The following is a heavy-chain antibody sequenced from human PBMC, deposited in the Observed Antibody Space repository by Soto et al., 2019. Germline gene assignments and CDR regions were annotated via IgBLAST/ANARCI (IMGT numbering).Heavy chain of an antibody. V-gene: IGHV1-69*01. CDR3: ASMVVVAATPTYYYDYGMDV. CDR1: GGTFSSYA. D-gene: IGHD2-15*01. Sequence: QVQLVQSGAEVKKPGSSVKVSCKASGGTFSSYAISWVRQAPGQGLEWMGGIIPIFGTANYAQKFQGRVTITADESTSTAYMELSSLRSEDTAVYYCASMVVVAATPTYYYDYGMDVWGQGTTVTVSS. J-gene: IGHJ6*02. CDR2: IIPIFGTA.